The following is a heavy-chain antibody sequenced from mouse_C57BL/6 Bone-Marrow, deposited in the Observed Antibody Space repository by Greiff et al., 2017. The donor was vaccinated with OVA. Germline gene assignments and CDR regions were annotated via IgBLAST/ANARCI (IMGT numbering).Heavy chain of an antibody. CDR1: GYTFTSYW. D-gene: IGHD2-3*01. J-gene: IGHJ4*01. V-gene: IGHV1-61*01. CDR3: ARGGGWLLEAMDY. Sequence: QVQLKQPGAELVRPGSSVKLSCKASGYTFTSYWMDWVKQRPGQGLEWIGNIYPSDSETHYNQKFKDKATLTVDKSSSTAYMQLSSLTSEDSAVYYCARGGGWLLEAMDYWGQGTSVTVSS. CDR2: IYPSDSET.